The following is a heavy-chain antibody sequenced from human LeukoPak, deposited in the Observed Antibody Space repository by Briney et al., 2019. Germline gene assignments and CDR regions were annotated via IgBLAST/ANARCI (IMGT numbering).Heavy chain of an antibody. CDR2: ICSGGNL. J-gene: IGHJ4*02. D-gene: IGHD1-1*01. CDR1: GGSFSSSYY. Sequence: SETLSLTCTVSGGSFSSSYYWGWIRPPPGKGLEWIGSICSGGNLCSNPSLESRVTISVDSSRSHFFLQLASVTAADTAVYFCARDGPWKSDYWGQGTLVTVSS. CDR3: ARDGPWKSDY. V-gene: IGHV4-39*02.